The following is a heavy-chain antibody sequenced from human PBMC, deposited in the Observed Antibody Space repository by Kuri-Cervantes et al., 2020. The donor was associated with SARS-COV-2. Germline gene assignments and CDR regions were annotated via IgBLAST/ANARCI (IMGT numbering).Heavy chain of an antibody. CDR1: GFTFSSYA. D-gene: IGHD6-13*01. CDR3: ARGGWIAATDYFDY. Sequence: LSLTCAASGFTFSSYAMSWVRQAPGKGLEWVSAISGSGGSTYYADSVKGRFTISRDNAKNSLYLQMNSLRAEDTAVYYCARGGWIAATDYFDYWGQGTLVTVSS. J-gene: IGHJ4*02. V-gene: IGHV3-23*01. CDR2: ISGSGGST.